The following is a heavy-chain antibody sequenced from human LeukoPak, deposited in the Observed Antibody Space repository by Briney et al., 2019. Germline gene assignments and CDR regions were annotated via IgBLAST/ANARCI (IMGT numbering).Heavy chain of an antibody. Sequence: SVKVSCKASGYTFSSYDINWVRQATGQELEWMGWMNPKTGNTGYAQNFQGRVTMTRDTSISTAYMELSSLRSEDTAVYYCARGLFWFGDLKTHWFNPWGQGTQVTVSS. V-gene: IGHV1-8*01. D-gene: IGHD3-10*01. CDR2: MNPKTGNT. J-gene: IGHJ5*02. CDR3: ARGLFWFGDLKTHWFNP. CDR1: GYTFSSYD.